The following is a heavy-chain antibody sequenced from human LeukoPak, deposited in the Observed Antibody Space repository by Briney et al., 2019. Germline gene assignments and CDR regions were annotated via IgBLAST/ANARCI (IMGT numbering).Heavy chain of an antibody. V-gene: IGHV3-48*01. D-gene: IGHD3-10*01. CDR3: AKDYYYGSGSYYPTYYYYYYMDV. Sequence: GGSLRLSCAASGFTFSSFGMNWVRQAPGKGLEWVSYISSSSSTIYYADSVKGRFTISRDNSKNTLYLQMNSLRAEDTAVYYCAKDYYYGSGSYYPTYYYYYYMDVWGKGTTVTISS. CDR2: ISSSSSTI. CDR1: GFTFSSFG. J-gene: IGHJ6*03.